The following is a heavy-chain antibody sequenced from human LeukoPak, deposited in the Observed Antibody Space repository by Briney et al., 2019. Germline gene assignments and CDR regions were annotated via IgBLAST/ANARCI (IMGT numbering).Heavy chain of an antibody. Sequence: GGSLRLSCAASGFTFSSYAMSWVRQAPGKGLEWVSAISGSGGSTYYADSVKGRFTISRDNSKNTLYLQMNSLRAEDTAVYYCAKESNPESYYDILTGSLMEGDFDYWGQGTLVTVSS. V-gene: IGHV3-23*01. CDR2: ISGSGGST. CDR1: GFTFSSYA. J-gene: IGHJ4*02. D-gene: IGHD3-9*01. CDR3: AKESNPESYYDILTGSLMEGDFDY.